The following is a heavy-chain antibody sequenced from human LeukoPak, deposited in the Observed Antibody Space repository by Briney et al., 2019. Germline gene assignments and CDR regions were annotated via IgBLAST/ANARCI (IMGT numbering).Heavy chain of an antibody. Sequence: SETLSLTCTVSGGSISSYYWSWIRQPPGKGLEWIGYIYYSGSTNYNPSLKSRVTISVDMSKNQFSLKLSSVTAADTAVYYCARIDSSFAFDIWGQRTMVTVSS. CDR2: IYYSGST. CDR3: ARIDSSFAFDI. D-gene: IGHD6-6*01. J-gene: IGHJ3*02. V-gene: IGHV4-59*01. CDR1: GGSISSYY.